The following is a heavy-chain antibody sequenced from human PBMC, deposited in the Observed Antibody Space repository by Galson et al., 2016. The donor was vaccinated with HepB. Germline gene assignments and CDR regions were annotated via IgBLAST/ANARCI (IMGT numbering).Heavy chain of an antibody. CDR2: MHVADSHT. Sequence: QSGAEVKKPGESLTISCKGSGYNFATYWIGWVRRMPGKGLVWMAIMHVADSHTQYSPSFQGQVSISADKSISPAYMRWSSLQASDTAIYYCAWAVNGDFRWGVWGQGTTVTVSS. V-gene: IGHV5-51*01. D-gene: IGHD4-23*01. J-gene: IGHJ6*02. CDR3: AWAVNGDFRWGV. CDR1: GYNFATYW.